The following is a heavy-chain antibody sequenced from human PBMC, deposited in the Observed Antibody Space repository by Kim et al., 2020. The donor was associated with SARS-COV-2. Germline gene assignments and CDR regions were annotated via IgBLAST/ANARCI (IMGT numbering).Heavy chain of an antibody. CDR2: ISYDGSNK. J-gene: IGHJ5*02. CDR1: GFTFSSYA. D-gene: IGHD3-10*01. CDR3: ARDRGYYGSGSYGEVP. V-gene: IGHV3-30*04. Sequence: GGSLRLSCAASGFTFSSYAMHWVRQAPGKGLEWVAVISYDGSNKYYADSVKGRFTISRDNSKNTLYLQMNSLRAEDTAVYYCARDRGYYGSGSYGEVPWGQGTLVTVSS.